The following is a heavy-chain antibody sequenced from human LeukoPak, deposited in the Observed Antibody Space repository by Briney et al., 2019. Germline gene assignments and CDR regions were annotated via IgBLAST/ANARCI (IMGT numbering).Heavy chain of an antibody. CDR1: GGSISSYY. V-gene: IGHV4-59*01. Sequence: SETLSLTCTVPGGSISSYYWSWIRQPPGKGLEWIGYIYYSGSTNYNPSLKSRVTISVDTSKNQFSLKLSSVTAADTAVYYCASSYSEVFDYWGQGTLVTVSS. D-gene: IGHD1-26*01. CDR3: ASSYSEVFDY. J-gene: IGHJ4*02. CDR2: IYYSGST.